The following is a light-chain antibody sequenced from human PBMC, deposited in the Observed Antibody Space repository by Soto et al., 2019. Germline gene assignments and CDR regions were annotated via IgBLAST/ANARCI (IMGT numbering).Light chain of an antibody. CDR2: RNN. V-gene: IGLV1-47*01. Sequence: QAVVTQPPSASGTPGQRVTSSCSGSSSNIGSNYVYWYQQLPGTAPKVLIYRNNQRPSGVPDRFSGSKSGTSASLAISGLRSEDEADYYCAAWDDSLSGVVFGGGTKVTVL. J-gene: IGLJ2*01. CDR1: SSNIGSNY. CDR3: AAWDDSLSGVV.